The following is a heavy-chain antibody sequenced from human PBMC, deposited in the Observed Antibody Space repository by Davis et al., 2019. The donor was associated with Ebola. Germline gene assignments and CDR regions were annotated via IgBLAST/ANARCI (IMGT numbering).Heavy chain of an antibody. D-gene: IGHD6-19*01. Sequence: GESLKISCAASGFTFSSYDMHWVRQATGKGLEWVSAIGTAGDTYYPGSVKGRFTISRENAKNSLYLQMNSLRAGDTAVYYCARSWGSSGWYGPDWYFDLWGRGTLVTVSS. V-gene: IGHV3-13*01. CDR1: GFTFSSYD. CDR3: ARSWGSSGWYGPDWYFDL. CDR2: IGTAGDT. J-gene: IGHJ2*01.